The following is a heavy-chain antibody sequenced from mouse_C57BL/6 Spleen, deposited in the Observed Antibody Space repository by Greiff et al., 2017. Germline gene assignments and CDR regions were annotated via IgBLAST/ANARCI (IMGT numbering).Heavy chain of an antibody. V-gene: IGHV5-9*04. D-gene: IGHD1-1*01. J-gene: IGHJ4*01. CDR1: GFTFSSYT. CDR3: ARRYGSSLYYAMDY. Sequence: EVQLVESGAGFVKPGGSLKLSCAASGFTFSSYTMSWVRQTPEKRLEWVATISGGGGNTYYPDSVKGRYTISRDNAKNTLYLQMSSLRSEDTAVYYCARRYGSSLYYAMDYWGQGTSVTVSS. CDR2: ISGGGGNT.